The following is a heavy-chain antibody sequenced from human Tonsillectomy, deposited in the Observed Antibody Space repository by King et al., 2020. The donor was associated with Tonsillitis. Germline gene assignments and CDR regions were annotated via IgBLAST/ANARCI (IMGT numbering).Heavy chain of an antibody. CDR3: ARDRDDFWSGYYDY. Sequence: EVQLVEYGGGLVQPGGSLRLSCAASGFTFSSYWMHWVRQAPGKGLVWVSRISTEGSSTSYADSVRGRFTISRDNAKNTLFLQMNSLRAEDTAVYYGARDRDDFWSGYYDYWGQGTLVTVSS. V-gene: IGHV3-74*01. J-gene: IGHJ4*02. D-gene: IGHD3-3*01. CDR1: GFTFSSYW. CDR2: ISTEGSST.